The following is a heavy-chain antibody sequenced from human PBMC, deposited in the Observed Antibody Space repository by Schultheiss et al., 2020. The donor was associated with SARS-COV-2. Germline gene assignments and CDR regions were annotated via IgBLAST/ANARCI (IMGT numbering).Heavy chain of an antibody. D-gene: IGHD4-17*01. J-gene: IGHJ4*02. CDR3: AGTVKLKYYFDY. Sequence: SETLSLTCAVYGGSFSGYYWSWIRQPPGKGLEWIGEINRSGSTNYNPSLKSRVIISVDTSKNQFSLKLSSVTAADTAVYYCAGTVKLKYYFDYWGQGTLVTVSS. CDR2: INRSGST. CDR1: GGSFSGYY. V-gene: IGHV4-34*01.